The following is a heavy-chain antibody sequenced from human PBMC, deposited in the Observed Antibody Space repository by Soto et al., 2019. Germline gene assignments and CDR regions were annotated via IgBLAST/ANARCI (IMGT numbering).Heavy chain of an antibody. J-gene: IGHJ6*02. V-gene: IGHV3-30-3*01. CDR3: ARRGFRKAPSYYGMDV. D-gene: IGHD2-21*01. CDR1: GFTFSSYA. CDR2: ISYDGSNK. Sequence: QVQLVESGGGVVQPGRSLRLSCAASGFTFSSYAMHWVRQAPGKGLEWVAVISYDGSNKYYADSVKGRFTISRDNSKNTLYLRMNGLRAEDTAVYYCARRGFRKAPSYYGMDVWGQGTTVTVSS.